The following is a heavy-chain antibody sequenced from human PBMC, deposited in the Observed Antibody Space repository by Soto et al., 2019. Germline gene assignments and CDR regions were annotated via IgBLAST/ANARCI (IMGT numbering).Heavy chain of an antibody. CDR3: ASDSSGSNYYYGMDV. CDR2: ISSSSSTI. D-gene: IGHD3-22*01. J-gene: IGHJ6*02. CDR1: GFTFSSYS. Sequence: GWSLRLSCAASGFTFSSYSMNWVRQAPGKGLEWVSYISSSSSTIYYADSVKGRFTISRDNAKNSLYLQMNSLRDEDTAVYYCASDSSGSNYYYGMDVWGQGTTVTVSS. V-gene: IGHV3-48*02.